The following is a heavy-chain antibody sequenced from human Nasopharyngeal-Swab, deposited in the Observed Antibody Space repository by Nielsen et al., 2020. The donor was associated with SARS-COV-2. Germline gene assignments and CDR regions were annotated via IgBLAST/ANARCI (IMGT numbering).Heavy chain of an antibody. V-gene: IGHV1-18*01. CDR3: ARDANYYDSSGS. CDR2: ISAYNGNT. D-gene: IGHD3-22*01. Sequence: ASVKVSCKASGYTFTSYGISWVRQAPGQGLEWMGWISAYNGNTNYAQKLQGRVTMTTDTSTSTAYLELRSLRSDDTAVYYCARDANYYDSSGSWGQGTLVTVSS. CDR1: GYTFTSYG. J-gene: IGHJ5*02.